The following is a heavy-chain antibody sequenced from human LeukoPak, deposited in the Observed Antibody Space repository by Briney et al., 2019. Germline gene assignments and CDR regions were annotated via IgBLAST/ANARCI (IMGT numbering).Heavy chain of an antibody. D-gene: IGHD3-22*01. Sequence: PSETLSLTCTVSGGSISSHYWSWIRQPPGKGLEWIRYIYYSGRTNYNTSLKSRVTISEDTFKNHFSLKLSHVTAAGTAGYYCARGDRYYYDSSGYYGSGFDYWGQGTLVSVSS. CDR3: ARGDRYYYDSSGYYGSGFDY. CDR1: GGSISSHY. J-gene: IGHJ4*02. CDR2: IYYSGRT. V-gene: IGHV4-59*11.